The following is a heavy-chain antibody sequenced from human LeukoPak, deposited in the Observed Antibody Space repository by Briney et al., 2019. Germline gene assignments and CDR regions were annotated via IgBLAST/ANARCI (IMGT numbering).Heavy chain of an antibody. D-gene: IGHD1-1*01. Sequence: PGGSLRLPCAASGFTFNRHGMHWVRQAPGKGLEWVAFIRYDGYSKYYADSVQGRFTISRDSSKNSLSLQMNSLRPDDTAVYYCARDGPTTKFDYWGQGTLVTVSS. V-gene: IGHV3-30*02. CDR2: IRYDGYSK. J-gene: IGHJ4*02. CDR1: GFTFNRHG. CDR3: ARDGPTTKFDY.